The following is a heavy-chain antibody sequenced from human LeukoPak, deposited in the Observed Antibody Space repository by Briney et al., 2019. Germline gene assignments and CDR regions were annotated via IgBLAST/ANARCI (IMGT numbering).Heavy chain of an antibody. J-gene: IGHJ4*02. V-gene: IGHV4-30-2*01. D-gene: IGHD3-10*01. CDR2: IYHDGNT. Sequence: SETLSLTCAVSGGSITSGGYSWNWVRQPPGKGLEWIGNIYHDGNTNYNPSLKSRVTISVDTSKNQFSLKLSSVTGADTAIYYCARGEGIWGQGTLVTDSS. CDR3: ARGEGI. CDR1: GGSITSGGYS.